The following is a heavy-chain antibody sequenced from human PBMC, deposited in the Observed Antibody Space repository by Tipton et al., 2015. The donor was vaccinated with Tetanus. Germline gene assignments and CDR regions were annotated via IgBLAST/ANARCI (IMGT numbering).Heavy chain of an antibody. J-gene: IGHJ4*02. CDR2: IYYSGTT. Sequence: TLSLTCTVSGDSISFYYWSWLRQSPGKGLEWIGFIYYSGTTNYNPSLKSRVTISVDTSKNQFSLNLRSVTAADTAVYYCARERLSSSWSPYYFDSWGQGTLVTVSS. CDR3: ARERLSSSWSPYYFDS. V-gene: IGHV4-59*12. CDR1: GDSISFYY. D-gene: IGHD6-13*01.